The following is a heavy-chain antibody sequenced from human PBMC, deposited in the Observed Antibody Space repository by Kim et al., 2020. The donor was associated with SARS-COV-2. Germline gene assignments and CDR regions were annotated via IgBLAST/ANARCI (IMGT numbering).Heavy chain of an antibody. V-gene: IGHV1-18*01. Sequence: ASVKVSCKASGYTFTSYGISWVRQAPGQGLEWMGWISAYNGNTNYAQKLQGRVTMPTDTSTSTAYMELRSLRSDDTAVYYCARDQSPTGELGVDYWGQGTLVTVSS. CDR3: ARDQSPTGELGVDY. CDR2: ISAYNGNT. CDR1: GYTFTSYG. J-gene: IGHJ4*02. D-gene: IGHD7-27*01.